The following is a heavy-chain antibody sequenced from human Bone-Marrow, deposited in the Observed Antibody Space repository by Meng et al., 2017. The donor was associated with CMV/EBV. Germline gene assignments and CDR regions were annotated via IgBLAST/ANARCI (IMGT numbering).Heavy chain of an antibody. J-gene: IGHJ6*02. CDR2: INPNSGAT. Sequence: ASVKVSCKASGYSFTAFYFHWVRHAPGQGREWMGWINPNSGATTYAQKFQGRVTMTRATSISTAYMELSRLRTDDTAVYYCTKDRGHSYSHYNYVYGIRGMDVWGQGSTVTVSS. CDR1: GYSFTAFY. V-gene: IGHV1-2*02. D-gene: IGHD3-16*01. CDR3: TKDRGHSYSHYNYVYGIRGMDV.